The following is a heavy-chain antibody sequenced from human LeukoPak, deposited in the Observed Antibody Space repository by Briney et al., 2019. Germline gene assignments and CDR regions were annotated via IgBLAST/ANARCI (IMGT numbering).Heavy chain of an antibody. CDR3: ARAHPYCSGGSCYGALGAAAFDY. Sequence: GGSLRLSCAASGFTFSSSALSWVRQAPGKGLEWVSGINNRGGASYTDSVKGRFTISRDSSKNRMYLQMNSLRAEDTAVYYCARAHPYCSGGSCYGALGAAAFDYWGQGTLVTVSS. J-gene: IGHJ4*02. CDR2: INNRGGA. CDR1: GFTFSSSA. D-gene: IGHD2-15*01. V-gene: IGHV3-23*01.